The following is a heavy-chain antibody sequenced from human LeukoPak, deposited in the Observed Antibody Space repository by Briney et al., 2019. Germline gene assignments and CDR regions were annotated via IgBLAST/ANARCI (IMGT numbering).Heavy chain of an antibody. CDR2: INHSGST. J-gene: IGHJ3*02. D-gene: IGHD3-3*01. V-gene: IGHV4-34*01. CDR3: ARGGGHYYDFWSGYYTKEAFDI. Sequence: NPSETLSLTCAVYGGSFSGYYWSWIRQPPGKGLEWIGEINHSGSTNYNPSLKSRVTISVDTSKNQFSLKLSSVTAADTAVYYCARGGGHYYDFWSGYYTKEAFDIWGQGTMVTVSS. CDR1: GGSFSGYY.